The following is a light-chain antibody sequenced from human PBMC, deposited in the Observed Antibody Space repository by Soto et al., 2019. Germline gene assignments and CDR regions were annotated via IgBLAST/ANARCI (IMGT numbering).Light chain of an antibody. CDR2: DVN. Sequence: QSVLTQPASVSAYPGQSITISCTGTSSDVGGYNYVSWYQQHPGKAPKLMIFDVNNRPSGVSNRFSGSKSDNTASLTISGLQAEDEAHYYCSSHTSSSTRVFGEGTKLTVL. V-gene: IGLV2-14*01. CDR1: SSDVGGYNY. CDR3: SSHTSSSTRV. J-gene: IGLJ3*02.